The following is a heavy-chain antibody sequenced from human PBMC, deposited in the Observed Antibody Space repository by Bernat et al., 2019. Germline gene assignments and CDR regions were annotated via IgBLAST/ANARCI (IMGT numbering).Heavy chain of an antibody. CDR1: GGSISSSSYY. CDR3: ARLLPSGILTGYYPTTPPPYFDY. Sequence: QLQLQESGPGLVKPSETLSLTCTVSGGSISSSSYYWGWIRQPPGKGLEWIGSIYYSGSTYYNPSLKSRVTISVDTSKNQFSLKLSSVTAADTAVYYCARLLPSGILTGYYPTTPPPYFDYWGQGTLVTVSS. J-gene: IGHJ4*02. D-gene: IGHD3-9*01. CDR2: IYYSGST. V-gene: IGHV4-39*01.